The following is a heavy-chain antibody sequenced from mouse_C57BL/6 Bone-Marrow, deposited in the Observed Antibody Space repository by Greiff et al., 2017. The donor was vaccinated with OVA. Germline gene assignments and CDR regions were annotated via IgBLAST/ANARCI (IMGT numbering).Heavy chain of an antibody. V-gene: IGHV1-81*01. CDR2: IYPRSGNT. D-gene: IGHD1-1*01. CDR1: GYTFTSYG. Sequence: QVQLQQSGAELARPGASVKLSCKASGYTFTSYGISWVKQRTGQGLEWIGEIYPRSGNTYYNEKFKGKATLTADKSSSTAYMELRSLTSEDSAVYFCARRGSSYYYYYAMDYWGQGTSVTVSS. CDR3: ARRGSSYYYYYAMDY. J-gene: IGHJ4*01.